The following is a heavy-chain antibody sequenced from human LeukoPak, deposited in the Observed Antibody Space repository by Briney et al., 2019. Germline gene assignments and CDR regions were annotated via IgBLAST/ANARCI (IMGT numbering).Heavy chain of an antibody. V-gene: IGHV4-34*01. D-gene: IGHD1-1*01. J-gene: IGHJ4*02. Sequence: SETLSLTCAVYGGSFSGYYWSWIRQPPGKGLEWIGEINHSGSTNYNPSLKSRVTISVDTSKNQFSLKLSSVTAADTAVYYCATRGGKTGTYYFDYWGRGTLVTVSS. CDR2: INHSGST. CDR1: GGSFSGYY. CDR3: ATRGGKTGTYYFDY.